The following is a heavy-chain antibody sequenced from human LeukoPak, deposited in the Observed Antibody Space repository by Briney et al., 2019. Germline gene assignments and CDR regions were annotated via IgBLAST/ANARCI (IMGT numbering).Heavy chain of an antibody. CDR3: ARRGSGYYAWAFDY. CDR2: ISSSVSTI. Sequence: GGSLTLSCEASGFSFSGYYMIWIRQAPGEGLEWISYISSSVSTIYYADSVKGRFTISRDNAKNSLYLQMNSLRAEDTAVYYCARRGSGYYAWAFDYWGQGTLVTVSS. CDR1: GFSFSGYY. D-gene: IGHD3-3*01. V-gene: IGHV3-11*04. J-gene: IGHJ4*02.